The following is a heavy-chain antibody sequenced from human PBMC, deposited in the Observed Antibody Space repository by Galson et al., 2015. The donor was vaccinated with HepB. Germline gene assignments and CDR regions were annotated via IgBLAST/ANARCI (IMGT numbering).Heavy chain of an antibody. CDR1: GFTFSSYA. CDR3: ARMYSSSWYYFDY. CDR2: ISYDGSNK. Sequence: SLRLSCAASGFTFSSYAMHWVRQAPGKGLKWVAVISYDGSNKYYADSVKGRFTISRDNSKNTLYLQMNSLRAEDTAVYYCARMYSSSWYYFDYWGQGTLVTVSS. D-gene: IGHD6-13*01. V-gene: IGHV3-30*04. J-gene: IGHJ4*02.